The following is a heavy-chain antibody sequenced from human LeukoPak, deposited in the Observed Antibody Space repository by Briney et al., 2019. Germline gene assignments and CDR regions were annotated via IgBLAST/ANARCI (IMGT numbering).Heavy chain of an antibody. Sequence: GGSLRLSCAASGFTFSSYGMHWVRQAPGKGLEWVAVMSYDGNTKYYADSVKGRITISRDNAKNSLYLQMNSLRAEDTAVYFCARGTYGDYPYYFDYWGQGTLVTVSS. J-gene: IGHJ4*02. CDR2: MSYDGNTK. D-gene: IGHD4-17*01. CDR3: ARGTYGDYPYYFDY. CDR1: GFTFSSYG. V-gene: IGHV3-30*03.